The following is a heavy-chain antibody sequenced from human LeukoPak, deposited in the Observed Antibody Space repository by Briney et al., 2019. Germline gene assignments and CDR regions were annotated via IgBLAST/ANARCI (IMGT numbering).Heavy chain of an antibody. V-gene: IGHV4-59*01. CDR2: IYYSGST. Sequence: PSETLSLTCTVSGGSISSYYWSWFRQPPGKGLEWIGYIYYSGSTNYNPSLKSRVTISVDTSKNQFSLKLSSVTAADTAVYYCARDYDFWSGGNWFDPWGQGTLVTVSS. D-gene: IGHD3-3*01. CDR3: ARDYDFWSGGNWFDP. J-gene: IGHJ5*02. CDR1: GGSISSYY.